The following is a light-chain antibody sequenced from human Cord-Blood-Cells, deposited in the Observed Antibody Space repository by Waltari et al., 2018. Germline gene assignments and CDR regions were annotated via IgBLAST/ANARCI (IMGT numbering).Light chain of an antibody. CDR1: SSDVGSYNL. Sequence: QSALTQPASVSGSPGQSITIPCTGTSSDVGSYNLVSWYQQHPGKAPKLMIYEDSKRPSAFVKRFSGSRSGNTASLTLCGLQSEDEADYYCCSDAGSSTLVFGGWTKLTVL. CDR2: EDS. CDR3: CSDAGSSTLV. J-gene: IGLJ2*01. V-gene: IGLV2-23*01.